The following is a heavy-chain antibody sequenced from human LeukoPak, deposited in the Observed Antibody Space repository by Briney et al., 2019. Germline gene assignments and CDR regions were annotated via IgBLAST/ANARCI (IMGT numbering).Heavy chain of an antibody. J-gene: IGHJ5*02. CDR2: INPNSGGT. CDR3: ARLVAATLWMFDP. V-gene: IGHV1-2*02. Sequence: ASVKVSCKASGYTFTGYYMHWVRQASGQGLEWMGWINPNSGGTNYAQKFQGRVTMTRDTSISTAYMELSRLRSDDTAVYYCARLVAATLWMFDPWGQGTLVTVS. CDR1: GYTFTGYY. D-gene: IGHD2-15*01.